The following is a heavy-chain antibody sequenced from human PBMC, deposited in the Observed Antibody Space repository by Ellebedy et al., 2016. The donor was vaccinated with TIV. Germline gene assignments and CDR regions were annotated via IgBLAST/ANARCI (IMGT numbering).Heavy chain of an antibody. V-gene: IGHV3-7*01. J-gene: IGHJ4*02. CDR3: VRAIGTSSSY. D-gene: IGHD6-6*01. CDR2: IKQDGSEK. Sequence: GGSLRLSXAASGFTFSSYWMHWVRQAPGKGLARVANIKQDGSEKYYVGSVKGRFTISRDNAKNSLYLQMNSLRAEDTAVYYCVRAIGTSSSYWGQGTLVTVSS. CDR1: GFTFSSYW.